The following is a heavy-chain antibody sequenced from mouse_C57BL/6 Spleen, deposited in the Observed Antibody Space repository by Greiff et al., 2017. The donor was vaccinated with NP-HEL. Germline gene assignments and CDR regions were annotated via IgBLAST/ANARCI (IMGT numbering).Heavy chain of an antibody. Sequence: VQLQQSGAELVRPGASVTLSCKASGYTFTDYEMHWVKQTPVHGLEWIGAIDPETGGTAYNQKFKGKAILTADKSSSTAYMELRSLTSEDSAVYYCTRGEDDYAWYFDVWGTGTTVTVSS. V-gene: IGHV1-15*01. CDR1: GYTFTDYE. J-gene: IGHJ1*03. CDR2: IDPETGGT. CDR3: TRGEDDYAWYFDV. D-gene: IGHD2-4*01.